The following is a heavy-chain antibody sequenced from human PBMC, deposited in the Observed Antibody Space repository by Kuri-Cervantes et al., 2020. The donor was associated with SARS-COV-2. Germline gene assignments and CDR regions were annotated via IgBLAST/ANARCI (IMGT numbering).Heavy chain of an antibody. CDR3: ATPRPGSVFGAKGAFDI. J-gene: IGHJ3*02. V-gene: IGHV4-38-2*02. D-gene: IGHD3-3*01. Sequence: ESLKISCTVSGYSISSGYYWGWIRQPPGKGLEWIGSIYHSGSTYYNPSLKSRVTISVDTSKNQFPLKLSSVTAADTAVYYCATPRPGSVFGAKGAFDIWGQGTMVTVSS. CDR1: GYSISSGYY. CDR2: IYHSGST.